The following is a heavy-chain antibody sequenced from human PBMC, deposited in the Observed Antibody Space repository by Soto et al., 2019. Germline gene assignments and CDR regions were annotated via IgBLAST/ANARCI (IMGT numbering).Heavy chain of an antibody. Sequence: QITLKESGPPLVKSTQTLTLTCTFSGFSLTTSGVGVGWIRQPPGKALEWLALIYWDDDKRYSPSLKSRLTIPKDTSKNQVVLMMTNMDPVDTATCYCAHSLGEDWFSPWGQGTLVTVSS. CDR2: IYWDDDK. D-gene: IGHD3-16*01. CDR1: GFSLTTSGVG. V-gene: IGHV2-5*02. CDR3: AHSLGEDWFSP. J-gene: IGHJ5*02.